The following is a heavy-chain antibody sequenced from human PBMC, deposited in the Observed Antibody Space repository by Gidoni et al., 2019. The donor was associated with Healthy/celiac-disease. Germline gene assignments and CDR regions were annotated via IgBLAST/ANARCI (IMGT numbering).Heavy chain of an antibody. CDR1: GFTFRSYG. CDR3: AKGRPVIVVVTAIDY. D-gene: IGHD2-21*02. V-gene: IGHV3-30*18. J-gene: IGHJ4*02. Sequence: QVQLVESGGGVVQPGRSLRLSCAASGFTFRSYGRHLVRQAPGKGLGWVAVIAYDGSNKDYAESVKGRFTIARENSKNTLYLQMNSLRAEDTAVYYCAKGRPVIVVVTAIDYWGQGTLVTVSS. CDR2: IAYDGSNK.